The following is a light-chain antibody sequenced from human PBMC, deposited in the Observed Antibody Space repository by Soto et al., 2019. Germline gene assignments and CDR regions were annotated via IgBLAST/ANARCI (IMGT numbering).Light chain of an antibody. CDR2: GSS. Sequence: DIQMTQSPSSLSASVGDRVTITCRASQSSSRNLNWYQQKPGKAPNLLIFGSSTLQTGVPSRFTGSGSGTDFTLTISSLQPEDFATYYCQHSYDILWTFGQGTNVEIK. J-gene: IGKJ1*01. CDR1: QSSSRN. V-gene: IGKV1-39*01. CDR3: QHSYDILWT.